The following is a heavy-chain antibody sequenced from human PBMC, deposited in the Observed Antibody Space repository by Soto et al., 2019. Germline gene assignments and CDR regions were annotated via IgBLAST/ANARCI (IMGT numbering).Heavy chain of an antibody. CDR3: VRDLLEVVTKFDP. J-gene: IGHJ5*02. D-gene: IGHD1-1*01. Sequence: EVQLVESGGGLVKPGGSLRLSCAASGFTFSSYSMNWVRQAPGKGLEWVSAINRNSINMHYADSVKGRFTISRDNAKNSLYLQMHSLRVEDTAVYYCVRDLLEVVTKFDPWGKGTLVTVSS. CDR1: GFTFSSYS. CDR2: INRNSINM. V-gene: IGHV3-21*01.